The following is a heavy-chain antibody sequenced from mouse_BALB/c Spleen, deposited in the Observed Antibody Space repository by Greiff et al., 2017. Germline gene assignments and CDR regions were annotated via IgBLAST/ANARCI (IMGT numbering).Heavy chain of an antibody. Sequence: EVMLVESGGGLVKPGGSLKLSCAASGFAFSSYDMSWVRQTPEKRLEWVAYISSGGGSTYYPDTVKGRFTISRDNAKNTLYLQMSSLKSEDTAMYYCARADGNYDYAMDYWGQGTSVTVSS. CDR1: GFAFSSYD. CDR2: ISSGGGST. D-gene: IGHD2-1*01. CDR3: ARADGNYDYAMDY. J-gene: IGHJ4*01. V-gene: IGHV5-12-1*01.